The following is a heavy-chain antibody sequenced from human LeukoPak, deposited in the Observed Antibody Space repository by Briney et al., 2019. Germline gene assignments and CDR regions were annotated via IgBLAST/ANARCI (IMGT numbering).Heavy chain of an antibody. J-gene: IGHJ6*03. CDR1: GYTFTSYD. D-gene: IGHD3-10*01. V-gene: IGHV1-8*01. Sequence: ASVKVSCKASGYTFTSYDIIWVRQATGQGLEWMGWMNPNSGNTGYAQKFQGRVTMTRNTSISTAYMELSSLRSEDTAVYYCARGCRVRDPSGYYYYYMDVWGKGTTVTVSS. CDR3: ARGCRVRDPSGYYYYYMDV. CDR2: MNPNSGNT.